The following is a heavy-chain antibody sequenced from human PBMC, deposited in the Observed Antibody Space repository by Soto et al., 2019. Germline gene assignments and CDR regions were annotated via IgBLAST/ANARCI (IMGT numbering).Heavy chain of an antibody. D-gene: IGHD3-9*01. CDR1: GGSISSYY. CDR3: ARDRGNYDILTGFDY. J-gene: IGHJ4*02. CDR2: IYYSGST. V-gene: IGHV4-59*01. Sequence: SETLSLTCTVSGGSISSYYWSWIRQPPGKGLEWIGYIYYSGSTNYNPSLKSRVTISVDTSKNQFSLKLSSVTAADTAVYYCARDRGNYDILTGFDYWGQGTLVTVSS.